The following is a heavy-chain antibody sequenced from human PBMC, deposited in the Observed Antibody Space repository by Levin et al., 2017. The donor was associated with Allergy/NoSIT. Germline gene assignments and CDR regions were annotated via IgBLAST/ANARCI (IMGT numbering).Heavy chain of an antibody. V-gene: IGHV4-4*02. CDR1: GGSISSSNW. J-gene: IGHJ3*02. Sequence: SETLSLTCAVSGGSISSSNWWSWVRQPPGKGLEWIGEIYHSGSTNYNPSLKSRVTISVDKSKNQFSLKLSSVTAADTAVYYCARDPQSIAATRYAFDIWGQGTMVTVSS. CDR3: ARDPQSIAATRYAFDI. D-gene: IGHD6-6*01. CDR2: IYHSGST.